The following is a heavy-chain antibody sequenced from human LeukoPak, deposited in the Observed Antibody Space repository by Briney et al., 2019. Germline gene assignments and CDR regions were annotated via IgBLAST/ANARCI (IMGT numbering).Heavy chain of an antibody. CDR3: ARGPSIAARYDAFDM. D-gene: IGHD6-6*01. CDR2: ISSTGYYI. CDR1: EFTFTSYE. Sequence: GGSLRLSCAASEFTFTSYELNWVRQAPGKGLEWVSYISSTGYYISYADSVKGRFTISRDNAKNLLYLQVISLRAEDTAVYYCARGPSIAARYDAFDMWGQGTIGTVSS. J-gene: IGHJ3*02. V-gene: IGHV3-48*03.